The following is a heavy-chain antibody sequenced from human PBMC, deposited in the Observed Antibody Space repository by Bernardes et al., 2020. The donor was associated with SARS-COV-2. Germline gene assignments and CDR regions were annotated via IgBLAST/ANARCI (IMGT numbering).Heavy chain of an antibody. CDR2: IYSGGST. Sequence: GGSLRLSCAASGFTVSSNYMSWVRQAPGKGLEWVSVIYSGGSTYYADSVKGRFTISRDNSKNTLYLQMNSLRTEDTAVYYCARTAPTMAAAGYYYYYYGMDVWAKGPRSPSP. J-gene: IGHJ6*02. CDR1: GFTVSSNY. CDR3: ARTAPTMAAAGYYYYYYGMDV. D-gene: IGHD6-13*01. V-gene: IGHV3-66*02.